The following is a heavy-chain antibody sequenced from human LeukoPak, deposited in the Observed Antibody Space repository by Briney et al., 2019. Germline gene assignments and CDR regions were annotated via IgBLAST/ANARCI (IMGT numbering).Heavy chain of an antibody. CDR1: GYTFTGYY. Sequence: AASVKVSCKASGYTFTGYYMHWVRQAPGQGLEWMGWINPNSGGTNYAQKFQGRVTMTRDTSISTAYMELSRLRSDDTAVYCCARLYYGSGSPFDYWGQGTLVTVSS. CDR3: ARLYYGSGSPFDY. CDR2: INPNSGGT. J-gene: IGHJ4*02. V-gene: IGHV1-2*02. D-gene: IGHD3-10*01.